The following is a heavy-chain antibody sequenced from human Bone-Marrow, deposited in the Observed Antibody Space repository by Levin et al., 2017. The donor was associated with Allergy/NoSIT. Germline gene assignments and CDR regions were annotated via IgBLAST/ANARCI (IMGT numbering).Heavy chain of an antibody. CDR3: ATVMQVCGPEWCMLSGGAFDI. D-gene: IGHD2-8*01. CDR1: GYTLTELS. CDR2: FDPEDGET. Sequence: ASVKVSCKVSGYTLTELSMHWVRQAPGKGLEWMGGFDPEDGETIYAQKFQGRVTMTEDTSTDTAYMELSSLRSEDTAVYYCATVMQVCGPEWCMLSGGAFDIWGQGTMVTVSS. V-gene: IGHV1-24*01. J-gene: IGHJ3*02.